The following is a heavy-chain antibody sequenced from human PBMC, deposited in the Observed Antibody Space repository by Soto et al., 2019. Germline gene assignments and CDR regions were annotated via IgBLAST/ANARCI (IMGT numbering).Heavy chain of an antibody. Sequence: EVQLVESGGGLVQPGGSLRLSCAASGFTVSSNYMSWVRQAPGKGLEWVSVIYSGGSTYYADSVKGRFTISGDNSKNTLYLQMTSLRAEGTAVYYCARDRIAVAGNPEYFQHWGQGTLVGGSS. J-gene: IGHJ1*01. CDR3: ARDRIAVAGNPEYFQH. CDR2: IYSGGST. CDR1: GFTVSSNY. V-gene: IGHV3-66*01. D-gene: IGHD6-19*01.